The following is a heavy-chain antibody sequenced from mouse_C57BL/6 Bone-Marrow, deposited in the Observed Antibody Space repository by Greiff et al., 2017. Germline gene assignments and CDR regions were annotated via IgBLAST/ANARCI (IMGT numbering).Heavy chain of an antibody. J-gene: IGHJ2*01. CDR1: GYTFTSYW. CDR3: AIWGTVVG. V-gene: IGHV1-52*01. D-gene: IGHD1-1*01. CDR2: IDPSDSET. Sequence: QVQLQQPGAELVRSGSSVKLSCKASGYTFTSYWMHWVKQRPIQGLEWIGNIDPSDSETHYNQKFKGQATLTVDKSSSTAYMQLCSRTTEDSAVYYCAIWGTVVGGGQGTTLTVSS.